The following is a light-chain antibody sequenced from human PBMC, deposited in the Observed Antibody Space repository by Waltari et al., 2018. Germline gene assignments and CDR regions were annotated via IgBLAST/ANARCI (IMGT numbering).Light chain of an antibody. CDR1: QSVLYSSNNKNH. V-gene: IGKV4-1*01. J-gene: IGKJ1*01. Sequence: DIVMTQSPDSLAVSLGERATINCKSSQSVLYSSNNKNHLAWYQQKPGQPPKLLIYWASTRESGVPARFSGSGSGRDFTLTISSLQAEDVAVYYCQQYHTTPRTFGQGTKVEIK. CDR2: WAS. CDR3: QQYHTTPRT.